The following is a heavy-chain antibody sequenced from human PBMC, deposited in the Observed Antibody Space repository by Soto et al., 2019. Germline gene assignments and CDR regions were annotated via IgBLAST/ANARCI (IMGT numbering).Heavy chain of an antibody. Sequence: QMQQVESGGGVVQPGRSLRLSCAASGFTFSDHGIHWVRQAPGKGLEWVADISYNGIDKWYADSVKGRFTISRDNCRDTVPVQTTRLSPDEPAFPYCACGEARNCHDTLLDYWGQGTLVTVSS. CDR2: ISYNGIDK. V-gene: IGHV3-30*03. CDR1: GFTFSDHG. J-gene: IGHJ4*02. CDR3: ACGEARNCHDTLLDY. D-gene: IGHD2-21*01.